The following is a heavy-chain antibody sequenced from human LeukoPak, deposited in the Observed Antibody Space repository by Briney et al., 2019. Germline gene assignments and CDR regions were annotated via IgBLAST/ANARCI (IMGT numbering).Heavy chain of an antibody. D-gene: IGHD4-11*01. CDR2: INHSGST. V-gene: IGHV4-34*01. CDR3: ARGKVDYSNYKAFDY. Sequence: PSETLSLTCAVYGGSFSGYYWSWIRQPPGRGLEWIGEINHSGSTNYNPSLKSRVTISVDTSKNQFSLKLSSVTAADTAVYYCARGKVDYSNYKAFDYWGQGTLVTVSS. J-gene: IGHJ4*02. CDR1: GGSFSGYY.